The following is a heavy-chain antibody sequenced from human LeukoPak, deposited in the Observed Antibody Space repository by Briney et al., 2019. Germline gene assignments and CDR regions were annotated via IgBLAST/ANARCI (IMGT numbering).Heavy chain of an antibody. CDR3: AKDYSKTSYYGSGTYYRPNWFDP. J-gene: IGHJ5*02. D-gene: IGHD3-10*01. CDR1: GFTFSSYA. CDR2: ISGSGGST. V-gene: IGHV3-23*01. Sequence: GGSLRLSCAASGFTFSSYAMSWVRQAPGKGLEWVSAISGSGGSTYYADSVKGRFTISRDNSKNTLYLQMNSLRAADTAVYYCAKDYSKTSYYGSGTYYRPNWFDPWGQGTLVIVSS.